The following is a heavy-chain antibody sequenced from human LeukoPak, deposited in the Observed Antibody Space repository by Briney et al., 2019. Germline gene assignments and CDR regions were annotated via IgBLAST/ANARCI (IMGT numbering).Heavy chain of an antibody. CDR1: SGSFSDYY. J-gene: IGHJ6*03. CDR2: INHSGST. CDR3: ARGYPGYYYYYMDV. Sequence: PSETLSLTCAVYSGSFSDYYWSWIRQPPGKGLEWIGEINHSGSTSYNPSLKSRVTFSVDTSKNQFSLKLSSVTAADTAIYYCARGYPGYYYYYMDVWGKGTTVTVSS. D-gene: IGHD2-2*02. V-gene: IGHV4-34*01.